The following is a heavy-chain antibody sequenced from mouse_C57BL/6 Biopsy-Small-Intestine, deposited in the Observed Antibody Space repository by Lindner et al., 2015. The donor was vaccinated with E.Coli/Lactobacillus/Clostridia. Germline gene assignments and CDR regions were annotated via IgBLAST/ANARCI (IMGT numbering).Heavy chain of an antibody. Sequence: SVKVSCKASGYTFTTYGISWLRQAPGQGLEWLGWITTHNGYTDYAQKFQGRVTLTTDTSTRTAYMELRSLRSDDTAVYYCTRDGAGDPLDYWGQGTLVTVSS. CDR2: ITTHNGYT. V-gene: IGHV1-79*01. J-gene: IGHJ4*01. CDR3: TRDGAGDPLDY. D-gene: IGHD3-3*01. CDR1: GYTFTTYG.